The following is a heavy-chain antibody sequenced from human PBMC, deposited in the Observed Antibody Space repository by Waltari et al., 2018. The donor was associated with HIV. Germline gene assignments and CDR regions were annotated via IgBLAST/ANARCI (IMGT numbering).Heavy chain of an antibody. CDR3: ARFRVGRFYSYVDF. CDR2: IYYSGTDT. D-gene: IGHD2-15*01. Sequence: QLQLQESGPGLVTPSDTLSLTCSVTGGTISTTTSFWSWFRQSPGKGPEWIASIYYSGTDTNYSPSLKSRVAIAVDTARDQFSLTMKSMTPADTALYYCARFRVGRFYSYVDFWGHGTLVTVSS. CDR1: GGTISTTTSF. J-gene: IGHJ4*01. V-gene: IGHV4-39*01.